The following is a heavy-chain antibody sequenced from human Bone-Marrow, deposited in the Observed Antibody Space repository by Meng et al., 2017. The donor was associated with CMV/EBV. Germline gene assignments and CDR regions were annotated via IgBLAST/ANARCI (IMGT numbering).Heavy chain of an antibody. Sequence: GESLKISCAASGFTFSSYGMHWVRQMPGKGLEWMGIIYPGDSDTRYSPSFQGQVTISADKSISTAYLQWSSLKASDTAMYYCARGSRGVAVAENYWGQGTLVTVSS. V-gene: IGHV5-51*01. CDR3: ARGSRGVAVAENY. CDR2: IYPGDSDT. CDR1: GFTFSSYG. D-gene: IGHD6-19*01. J-gene: IGHJ4*02.